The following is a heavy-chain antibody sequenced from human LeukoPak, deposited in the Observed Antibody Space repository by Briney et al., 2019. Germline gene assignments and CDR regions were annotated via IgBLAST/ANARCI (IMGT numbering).Heavy chain of an antibody. V-gene: IGHV3-48*01. CDR3: ARVLLERPGIDSFDM. Sequence: PGGSLRLSCGASEFSLRRYSMDWVRQAPGKGLEWVSHINSGSSTIYYADSVKGRFTISRDNAGNSLYLHMNSLRAEDTAVYYCARVLLERPGIDSFDMWGQGTMVTVSS. CDR1: EFSLRRYS. D-gene: IGHD1-1*01. CDR2: INSGSSTI. J-gene: IGHJ3*02.